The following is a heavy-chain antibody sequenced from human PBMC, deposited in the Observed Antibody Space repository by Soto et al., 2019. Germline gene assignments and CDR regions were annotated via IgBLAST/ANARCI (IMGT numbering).Heavy chain of an antibody. CDR1: GFTFSSYA. CDR3: AKQMGYCSSTSCYGYGMDV. Sequence: EVQLLESGGGLVQPGGSLRLSCAASGFTFSSYAMSWVRQAPGKGLXXXXXXXGSGGSTYYADSVKGRFTISRDNSKNTLYLQMNSLRAEDTAVYYCAKQMGYCSSTSCYGYGMDVWGQGTTVTVSS. V-gene: IGHV3-23*01. J-gene: IGHJ6*02. CDR2: XXGSGGST. D-gene: IGHD2-2*01.